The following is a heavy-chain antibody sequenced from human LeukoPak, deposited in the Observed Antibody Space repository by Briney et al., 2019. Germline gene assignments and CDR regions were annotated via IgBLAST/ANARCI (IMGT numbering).Heavy chain of an antibody. CDR1: GGSFSGYY. Sequence: SETLSLTCAVYGGSFSGYYWSRIRQPPGKGLEWIGEINHSGSTNYNPSLKSRVTISVDTSKNQFSLKLSSVTAADTAVYYCARGGITIFGVVIIPPFDYWGQGTLVTVSS. D-gene: IGHD3-3*01. J-gene: IGHJ4*02. CDR2: INHSGST. V-gene: IGHV4-34*01. CDR3: ARGGITIFGVVIIPPFDY.